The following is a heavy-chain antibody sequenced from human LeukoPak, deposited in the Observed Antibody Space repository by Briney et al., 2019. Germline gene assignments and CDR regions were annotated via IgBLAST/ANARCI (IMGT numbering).Heavy chain of an antibody. J-gene: IGHJ4*02. CDR1: GGSFSGYY. CDR2: INHSGST. V-gene: IGHV4-34*01. D-gene: IGHD6-19*01. CDR3: ARRPRGWLVQWSYYFDY. Sequence: PSETLSLTCAVYGGSFSGYYWSWIRQPPGKGLEWIGEINHSGSTNYNPSLKSRVTISVDTPKNQFSLKLSSVTAADTAVYYCARRPRGWLVQWSYYFDYWGQGTLVTVSS.